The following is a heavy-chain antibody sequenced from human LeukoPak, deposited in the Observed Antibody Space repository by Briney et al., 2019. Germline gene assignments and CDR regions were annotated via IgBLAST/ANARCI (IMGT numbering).Heavy chain of an antibody. V-gene: IGHV3-23*01. J-gene: IGHJ6*03. Sequence: GGSLRLSCAASGFTFSSYAMSWVRQAPGKGLEWVSAIRGSGDRTHYADSVKGRFTISRDNSKNTLYLQMNSLRAEDTAVYYCAKDSKIVGATFRSYHYMDVWGKGTTVTISS. CDR1: GFTFSSYA. D-gene: IGHD1-26*01. CDR3: AKDSKIVGATFRSYHYMDV. CDR2: IRGSGDRT.